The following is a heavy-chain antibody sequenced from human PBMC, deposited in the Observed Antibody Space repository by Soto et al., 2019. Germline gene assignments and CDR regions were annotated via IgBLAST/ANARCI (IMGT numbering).Heavy chain of an antibody. D-gene: IGHD3-9*01. CDR3: ASGNLLARYFDWSGFPMPYYYGMDV. V-gene: IGHV1-3*01. Sequence: GASVKVSCKASGYTFTSYAMHWVRQATGQRLEWMGWINAGNGNTKYSQKFQGRVTITRDTSASTAYMELSSLRSEDTAVYYCASGNLLARYFDWSGFPMPYYYGMDVWGQGTTVTVSS. J-gene: IGHJ6*02. CDR2: INAGNGNT. CDR1: GYTFTSYA.